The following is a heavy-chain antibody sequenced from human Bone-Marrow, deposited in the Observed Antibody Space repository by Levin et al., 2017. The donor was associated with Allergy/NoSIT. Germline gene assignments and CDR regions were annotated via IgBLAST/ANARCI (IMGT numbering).Heavy chain of an antibody. CDR1: GGSISSSSYY. V-gene: IGHV4-39*01. J-gene: IGHJ4*02. Sequence: SETLSLTCTVSGGSISSSSYYWGWIRQPPGKGLEWIGSIYYSGSTYYNPSLKSRVTISVDTSKNQFSLKLSSVTAADTAVYYCAVGWFGEVMGTNYFDYWGQGTLVTVSS. CDR3: AVGWFGEVMGTNYFDY. CDR2: IYYSGST. D-gene: IGHD3-10*01.